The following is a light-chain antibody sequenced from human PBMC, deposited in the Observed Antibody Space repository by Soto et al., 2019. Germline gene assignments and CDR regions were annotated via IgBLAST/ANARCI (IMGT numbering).Light chain of an antibody. V-gene: IGKV1-39*01. CDR3: QRTYNAPFT. CDR1: DSIDRY. CDR2: AAS. J-gene: IGKJ3*01. Sequence: DIQMTQSPSSLSAFVGDTVTISCRATDSIDRYLNWYQQKPGQAPRVLITAASTLQSGVPSRFSGSGSGTDFTLTFNNLQPEDFATYYCQRTYNAPFTFGPGTKVAIK.